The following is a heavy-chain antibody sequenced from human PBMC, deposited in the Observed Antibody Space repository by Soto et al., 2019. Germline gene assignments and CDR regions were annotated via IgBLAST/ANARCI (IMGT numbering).Heavy chain of an antibody. V-gene: IGHV1-46*01. CDR1: GYTFTSYY. CDR3: ARDLMITTTIIVISYYYYGMDV. J-gene: IGHJ6*02. D-gene: IGHD3-22*01. Sequence: ASVKVSFKASGYTFTSYYMHWLRQAPGQGLEWMGIINPSGGSTSYAQKFQGRVTMTRDTSTSTVYMELSSLRSEDTAVYYCARDLMITTTIIVISYYYYGMDVWGQGTTVTVSS. CDR2: INPSGGST.